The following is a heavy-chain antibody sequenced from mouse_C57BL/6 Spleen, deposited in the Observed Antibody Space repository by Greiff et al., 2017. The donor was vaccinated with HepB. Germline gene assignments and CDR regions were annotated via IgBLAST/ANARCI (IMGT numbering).Heavy chain of an antibody. Sequence: QVQLKQSGPELVKPGASVKISCKASGYAFSSSWMNWVKQRPGKGLEWIGRIYPGDGDTNYNGKFKGKATLTADKSSSTAYMQLSSLTSEDSAVYFCARSEREYCDYWGQGTTLTVSS. CDR1: GYAFSSSW. J-gene: IGHJ2*01. V-gene: IGHV1-82*01. CDR2: IYPGDGDT. CDR3: ARSEREYCDY.